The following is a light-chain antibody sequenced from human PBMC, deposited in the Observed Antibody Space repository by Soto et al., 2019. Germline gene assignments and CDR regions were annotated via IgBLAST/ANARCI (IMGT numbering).Light chain of an antibody. J-gene: IGLJ1*01. V-gene: IGLV2-14*01. Sequence: QSALTQPASVSGSPGQSITISCTGTSSDVGGYNYVSWYQQHPGKAPKLVIYEVTKRPSGVSNRFSGSKSGNTASLTVSGLQAEDEGTYYCSSYGGYNNVVFGTGTKLTVL. CDR1: SSDVGGYNY. CDR3: SSYGGYNNVV. CDR2: EVT.